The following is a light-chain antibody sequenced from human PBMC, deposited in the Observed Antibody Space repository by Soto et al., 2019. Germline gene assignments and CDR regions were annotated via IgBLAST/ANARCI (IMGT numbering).Light chain of an antibody. CDR2: DAS. CDR3: QQRSNWPTT. CDR1: QSVSSY. J-gene: IGKJ1*01. Sequence: EIVLTQSPATLSLSPGERATLSCRASQSVSSYLAWYQQKPGQAPRLLIYDASTRATGIPARFSGSGSGTDFTLTISSLEPEDVAVYYCQQRSNWPTTFGQGTKVEIK. V-gene: IGKV3-11*01.